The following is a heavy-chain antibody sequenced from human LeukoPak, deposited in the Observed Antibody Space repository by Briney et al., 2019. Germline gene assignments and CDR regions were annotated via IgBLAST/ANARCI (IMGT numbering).Heavy chain of an antibody. CDR3: AKGLSYSKYYDFWSGSGTFDY. CDR2: ISGSGGST. CDR1: GFTFSSYA. Sequence: GGSLRLSCAASGFTFSSYAMSWVRQAPGKGLEWVSAISGSGGSTYYADSVKGRFTISRDNSKNTLYLQTNSLRAEDTAVYYCAKGLSYSKYYDFWSGSGTFDYWGQGTLVTVPS. V-gene: IGHV3-23*01. D-gene: IGHD3-3*01. J-gene: IGHJ4*02.